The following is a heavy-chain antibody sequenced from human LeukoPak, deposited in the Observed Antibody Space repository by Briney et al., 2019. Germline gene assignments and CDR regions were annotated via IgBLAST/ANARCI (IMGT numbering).Heavy chain of an antibody. CDR2: ISGSGGST. Sequence: GGSLRLSCAASGFTFSSYAMSWVRQAPGKGLEWVSAISGSGGSTYYADSVKGRFTISRDNSKNSLYLQMNSLRTEDTAFYYCARDNSMDVWGRGTTVTVSS. V-gene: IGHV3-23*01. D-gene: IGHD4-23*01. J-gene: IGHJ6*02. CDR3: ARDNSMDV. CDR1: GFTFSSYA.